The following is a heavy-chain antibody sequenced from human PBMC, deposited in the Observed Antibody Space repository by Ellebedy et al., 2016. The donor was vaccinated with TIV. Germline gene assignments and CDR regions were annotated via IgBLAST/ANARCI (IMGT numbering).Heavy chain of an antibody. CDR1: GGSFSGYY. Sequence: SETLSLXXAVYGGSFSGYYWSWIRQPPGKGLEWIGEINHSGSTNYNPSLKSRVTISVDTSKNQFSLKLSSVTAADTAVYYCARGATPDLQYFQHWGQGTLVTVSS. CDR2: INHSGST. V-gene: IGHV4-34*01. J-gene: IGHJ1*01. CDR3: ARGATPDLQYFQH.